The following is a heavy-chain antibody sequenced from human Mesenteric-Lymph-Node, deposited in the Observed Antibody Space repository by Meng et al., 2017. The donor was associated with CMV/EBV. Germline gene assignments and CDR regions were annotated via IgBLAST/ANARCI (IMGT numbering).Heavy chain of an antibody. Sequence: SDTLSLTCTVSGGSVSSGGYYWSWIRQPPGKGLEWIGYIYYSGSTNYNPSLKSRVTISVDTSKNQFSLKLSSVTAADTAVYYCAREWDSSGYYPYYFDYWGQGTLVTVSS. V-gene: IGHV4-61*08. D-gene: IGHD3-22*01. CDR3: AREWDSSGYYPYYFDY. CDR2: IYYSGST. J-gene: IGHJ4*02. CDR1: GGSVSSGGYY.